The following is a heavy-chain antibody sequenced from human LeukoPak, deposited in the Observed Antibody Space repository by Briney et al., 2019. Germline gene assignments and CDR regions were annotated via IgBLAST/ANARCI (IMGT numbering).Heavy chain of an antibody. Sequence: PGRSLRLSCAASGFTFSSYGMHWVRQAPGKGLEWVAVISYDGSNKYYADSVKGRFTISRDNSKNTLYLQMNSLRAEDTAVYYCARRGNTGIDYWGQGTLVTVSS. CDR3: ARRGNTGIDY. CDR2: ISYDGSNK. CDR1: GFTFSSYG. D-gene: IGHD2/OR15-2a*01. V-gene: IGHV3-30*03. J-gene: IGHJ4*02.